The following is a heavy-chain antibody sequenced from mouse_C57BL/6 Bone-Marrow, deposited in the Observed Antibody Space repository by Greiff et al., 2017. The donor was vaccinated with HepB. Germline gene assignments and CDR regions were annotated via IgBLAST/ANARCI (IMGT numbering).Heavy chain of an antibody. D-gene: IGHD1-1*01. CDR1: GFTFSDFY. CDR2: SRNKANDYTT. CDR3: ARDRDYGSSYAMDY. J-gene: IGHJ4*01. V-gene: IGHV7-1*01. Sequence: EVKVVESGGGLVQSGRSLRLSCATSGFTFSDFYMEWVRQAPGKGLEWIAASRNKANDYTTEYGASVKGRFIVSRDTSQSILYLQMNALRAEDTAIYYCARDRDYGSSYAMDYWGQGTSVTVSS.